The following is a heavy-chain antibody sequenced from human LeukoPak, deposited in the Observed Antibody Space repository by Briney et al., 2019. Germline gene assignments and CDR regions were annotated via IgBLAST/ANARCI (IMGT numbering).Heavy chain of an antibody. V-gene: IGHV3-48*01. CDR3: ARVALFSGYDRADAFDI. J-gene: IGHJ3*02. D-gene: IGHD5-12*01. CDR1: GFTFSSYS. CDR2: ISSSSSSTI. Sequence: GGSLRLSCAASGFTFSSYSMNWVRQAPGKGLEWVSYISSSSSSTIYYADSVKGRFTISRDNAKNSLYLQMNSLRAEDTAVYYCARVALFSGYDRADAFDIWGQGTMVTVSS.